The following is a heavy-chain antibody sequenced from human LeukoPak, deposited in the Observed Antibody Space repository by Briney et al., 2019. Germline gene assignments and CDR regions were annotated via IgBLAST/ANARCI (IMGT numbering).Heavy chain of an antibody. CDR3: ARAFDDYGDYGWYFDL. CDR1: GDSISNYY. V-gene: IGHV4-4*07. D-gene: IGHD4-17*01. CDR2: IHTSGTA. Sequence: SETLSLICTVSGDSISNYYWSWIRQPAGKGLEWIGRIHTSGTANYNPPLKSRVSISTDRSKNQVYLKLSSVTAADTAVYYCARAFDDYGDYGWYFDLWGRGTQVTVSS. J-gene: IGHJ2*01.